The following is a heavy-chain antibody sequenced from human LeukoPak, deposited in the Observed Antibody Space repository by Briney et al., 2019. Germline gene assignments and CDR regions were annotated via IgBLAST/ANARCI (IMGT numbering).Heavy chain of an antibody. CDR3: ARPKRPYCSSTSCYESEFDY. CDR1: GFTFSSYA. Sequence: PGGSLRLSCSASGFTFSSYAMHWVRQAPGKGLEYVSAISSNGGSTYYADSVKGRFTISRDNSKNTLYLQMSSLRAEDTAVYYCARPKRPYCSSTSCYESEFDYWGQGTLVTVSS. J-gene: IGHJ4*02. CDR2: ISSNGGST. D-gene: IGHD2-2*01. V-gene: IGHV3-64D*06.